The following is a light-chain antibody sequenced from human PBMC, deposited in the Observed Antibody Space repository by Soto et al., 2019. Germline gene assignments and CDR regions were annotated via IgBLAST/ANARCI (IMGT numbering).Light chain of an antibody. CDR3: QQTLSVPRT. Sequence: DIQMNQSPTSLSASVGHILTITCRASQNIRTYLTWYQQKPGKGPTVLIYAASTLQRGVPSRFSGSTTGTDFTLTITGLQPEDSATYYCQQTLSVPRTFGLGTKVDIK. CDR1: QNIRTY. V-gene: IGKV1-39*01. CDR2: AAS. J-gene: IGKJ1*01.